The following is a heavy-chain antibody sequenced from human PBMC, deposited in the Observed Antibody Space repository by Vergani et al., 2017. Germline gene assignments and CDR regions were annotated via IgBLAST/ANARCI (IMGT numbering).Heavy chain of an antibody. J-gene: IGHJ4*02. CDR2: ISARYPST. V-gene: IGHV3-23*04. D-gene: IGHD3-22*01. CDR1: EFTFSNYA. CDR3: ARLSYDTTPYLQGGYDC. Sequence: EVQLVESGGGLVQPGGSLRLTCAASEFTFSNYAMNWVRQAPGKGLEWVSAISARYPSTYYADSVKGRFTISRDNSKNMLYLQMNSLRAEDTAVYYCARLSYDTTPYLQGGYDCWGQGTLVSVSS.